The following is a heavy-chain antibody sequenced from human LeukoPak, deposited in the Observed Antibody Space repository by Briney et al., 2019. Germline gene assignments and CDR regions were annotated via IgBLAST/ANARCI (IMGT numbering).Heavy chain of an antibody. Sequence: GGSLRLSCPASGFTLSSTYMSWVRQAPGKGLEWVSIIYSAGSTYYADSVKGRFTISRDNSKNTLYLQMNSLRAEDTAVYYCAKGHCTNGICWLDWGQGTLVTVSS. V-gene: IGHV3-53*01. CDR3: AKGHCTNGICWLD. CDR2: IYSAGST. D-gene: IGHD2-8*01. CDR1: GFTLSSTY. J-gene: IGHJ4*02.